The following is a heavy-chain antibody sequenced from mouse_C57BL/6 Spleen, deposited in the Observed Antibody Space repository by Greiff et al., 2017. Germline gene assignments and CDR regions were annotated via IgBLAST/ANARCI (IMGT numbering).Heavy chain of an antibody. D-gene: IGHD1-1*01. Sequence: EVHLVESEGGLVQPGSSMKLSCTASGFTFSDYYMAWVRQVPEKGLEWVANINYDGSSTYYLDSLKSRFIISRDNAKNILYLQMSSLKSEDTATYYCARDRDYYGSSHSWYFDVWGTGTTVTVSS. CDR3: ARDRDYYGSSHSWYFDV. CDR2: INYDGSST. J-gene: IGHJ1*03. CDR1: GFTFSDYY. V-gene: IGHV5-16*01.